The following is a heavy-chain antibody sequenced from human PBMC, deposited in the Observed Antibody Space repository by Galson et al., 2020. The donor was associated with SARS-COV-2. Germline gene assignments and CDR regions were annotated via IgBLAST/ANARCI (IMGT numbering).Heavy chain of an antibody. CDR2: IYHGGHT. Sequence: PSETLSLTCSVSGGSITSSDKYWGWIRQPPGKGLEWIGSIYHGGHTYYNSSLKSRVTISVDTSRNQFFLRLTSLTAADTAVYYCARLNLDFSGPGDYWGQGTLVTVSS. D-gene: IGHD3-3*01. CDR1: GGSITSSDKY. J-gene: IGHJ4*02. CDR3: ARLNLDFSGPGDY. V-gene: IGHV4-39*01.